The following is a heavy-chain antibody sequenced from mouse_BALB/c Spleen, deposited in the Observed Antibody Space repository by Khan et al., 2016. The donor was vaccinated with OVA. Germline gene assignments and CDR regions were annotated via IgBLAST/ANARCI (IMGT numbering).Heavy chain of an antibody. V-gene: IGHV9-1*02. CDR1: GYTFTNFG. CDR2: INTYTGEP. Sequence: QIQLVQSGPELKKPGETVKISCKASGYTFTNFGMNWVKQAPGKGLKWMGWINTYTGEPTYADDFKGRFAFSLETSASTAYLQINTLQNEDMATYFCARGASYWYCDVGGAGTTVTVSS. J-gene: IGHJ1*01. CDR3: ARGASYWYCDV.